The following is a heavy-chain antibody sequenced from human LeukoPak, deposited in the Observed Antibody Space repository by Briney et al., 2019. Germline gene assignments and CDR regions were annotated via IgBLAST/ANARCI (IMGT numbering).Heavy chain of an antibody. CDR1: GFTFSSYA. J-gene: IGHJ4*02. Sequence: LPGGSLRLSCAASGFTFSSYAMTWVRQAPGKGLEWVSAVSGSGVNTYYADSVKGRFTISRDNSKDTLYLQMNSRRAEDTAVYYCAKGDSRGSGSYYDDYWGQGTLVTVSS. CDR2: VSGSGVNT. V-gene: IGHV3-23*01. D-gene: IGHD3-10*01. CDR3: AKGDSRGSGSYYDDY.